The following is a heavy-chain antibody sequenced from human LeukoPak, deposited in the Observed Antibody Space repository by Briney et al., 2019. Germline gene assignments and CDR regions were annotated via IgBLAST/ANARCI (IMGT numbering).Heavy chain of an antibody. CDR2: LYYSGST. CDR1: GGSIRSTSYY. V-gene: IGHV4-39*01. Sequence: SETLSLSCTVSGGSIRSTSYYWGWIRQPPGKGLERIGSLYYSGSTYYNPSLKSRVTISVDTSKNQFSLKLNSVTAADTAVYYCARGLVVRGDDAFDIWGQGTVVTVSS. D-gene: IGHD3-10*01. CDR3: ARGLVVRGDDAFDI. J-gene: IGHJ3*02.